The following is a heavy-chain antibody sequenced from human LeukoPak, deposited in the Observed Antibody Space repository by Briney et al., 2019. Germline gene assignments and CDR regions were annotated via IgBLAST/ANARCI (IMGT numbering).Heavy chain of an antibody. J-gene: IGHJ2*01. CDR1: GFSFSSYG. Sequence: GRSLRLSCAASGFSFSSYGMHWVRQAPGKGLEWVAAISTDGSYKYHGDSVKGRFTISRDNPMNTLYLQMNGLRPDDTAVYYCARSLIPGRWYFDLWGRGTLVTVSS. D-gene: IGHD3-16*01. CDR3: ARSLIPGRWYFDL. V-gene: IGHV3-30*03. CDR2: ISTDGSYK.